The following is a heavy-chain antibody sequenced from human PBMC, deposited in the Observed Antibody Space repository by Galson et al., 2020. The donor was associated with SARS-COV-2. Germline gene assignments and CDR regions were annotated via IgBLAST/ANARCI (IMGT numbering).Heavy chain of an antibody. J-gene: IGHJ6*02. Sequence: KTSETLSLPCAVYDGSFSGYYWSWIRQPPGKGLEWIGEINHSGSTNYNPSLKSRVTISVDTSKNQFSLKLSSVTAADTAVYYCSRGLQGVHTARVTCCYYGRDVWGQGTTVTVSS. V-gene: IGHV4-34*01. CDR3: SRGLQGVHTARVTCCYYGRDV. CDR2: INHSGST. D-gene: IGHD5-18*01. CDR1: DGSFSGYY.